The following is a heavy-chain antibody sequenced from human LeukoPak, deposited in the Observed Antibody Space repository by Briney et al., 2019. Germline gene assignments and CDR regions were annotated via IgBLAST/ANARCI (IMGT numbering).Heavy chain of an antibody. CDR2: IWYDGSNK. CDR3: AKESGGNCDY. J-gene: IGHJ4*02. D-gene: IGHD4-23*01. Sequence: PGGSLRLSCAASGFTFSSYWMSWVRQTPGKGLEWVAVIWYDGSNKYYADSVKGRFTISRDNSKNTLYLQMNSLRAEDTAVYYCAKESGGNCDYWGQGTLVTVSS. V-gene: IGHV3-33*06. CDR1: GFTFSSYW.